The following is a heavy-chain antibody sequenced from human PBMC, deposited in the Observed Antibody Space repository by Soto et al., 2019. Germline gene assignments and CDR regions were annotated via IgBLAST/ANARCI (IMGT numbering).Heavy chain of an antibody. CDR2: IYYSGST. CDR1: GGSISSYY. Sequence: QVQLQESGPGLVKPSETLSLTCTVSGGSISSYYWSWIRQPPGKGLEWIGYIYYSGSTNYNPSLTSRVTISVDTSKNQFSLKLSSVTAADTAVYYCARDPGPYYDSSGYTDWYFDLWGRGTLVTVSS. J-gene: IGHJ2*01. D-gene: IGHD3-22*01. V-gene: IGHV4-59*01. CDR3: ARDPGPYYDSSGYTDWYFDL.